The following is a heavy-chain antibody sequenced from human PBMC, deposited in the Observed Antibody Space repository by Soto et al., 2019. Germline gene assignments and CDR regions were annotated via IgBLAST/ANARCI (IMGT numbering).Heavy chain of an antibody. V-gene: IGHV3-48*04. D-gene: IGHD4-17*01. CDR2: ISSSGSTI. CDR1: GFTFSSYA. Sequence: GGSLRLSCAASGFTFSSYAMSWVRQAPGKGLEWVSFISSSGSTISYADSVKGRFTISRDNAKNSLYLQMNSLRAEDTAVYYCARGPTTGGAFDIWGQGTMVTVSS. CDR3: ARGPTTGGAFDI. J-gene: IGHJ3*02.